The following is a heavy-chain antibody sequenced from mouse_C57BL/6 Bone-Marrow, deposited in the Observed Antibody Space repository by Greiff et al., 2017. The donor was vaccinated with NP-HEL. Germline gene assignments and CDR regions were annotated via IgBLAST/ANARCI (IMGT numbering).Heavy chain of an antibody. Sequence: QVQLQQPGAELVMPGASVKLSCKASGYTFTSYWMHWVKQRPGQGLEWIGDIDPSDSYTNYNQKFKGKSTLTVDKSSSTAYMQLSSLTSEDSAVYYCAREGRRYAMDYWGQGTSVTVSS. CDR2: IDPSDSYT. V-gene: IGHV1-69*01. CDR3: AREGRRYAMDY. CDR1: GYTFTSYW. D-gene: IGHD2-14*01. J-gene: IGHJ4*01.